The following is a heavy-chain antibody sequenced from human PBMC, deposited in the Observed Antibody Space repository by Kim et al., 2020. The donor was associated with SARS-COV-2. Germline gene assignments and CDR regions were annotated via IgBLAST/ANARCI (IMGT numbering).Heavy chain of an antibody. V-gene: IGHV3-30*18. Sequence: GGSLRLSCAASGFTFSSYGMHWVRQAPGKWLAWVAVISYDGSNKYYADSVKGRFTISRDNSKNTLYLQMNSLRAEDTAVYYCAKDRGYCSGGSCYGNYYYAMDVWGQGTTVTVSS. CDR3: AKDRGYCSGGSCYGNYYYAMDV. D-gene: IGHD2-15*01. CDR2: ISYDGSNK. CDR1: GFTFSSYG. J-gene: IGHJ6*02.